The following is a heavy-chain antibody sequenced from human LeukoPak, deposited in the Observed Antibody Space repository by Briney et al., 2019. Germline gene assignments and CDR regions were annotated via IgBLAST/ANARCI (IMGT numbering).Heavy chain of an antibody. CDR1: GFTVSSNY. CDR2: IYSGGST. CDR3: ARDIATTKWNHPPKDY. D-gene: IGHD1-14*01. J-gene: IGHJ4*02. Sequence: PGGSLRLSCAASGFTVSSNYMSWVRQAPGKGLEWVSVIYSGGSTYYADSVKGRFTISRDNSKNTLYLQMNSLRAEDTAVYYCARDIATTKWNHPPKDYWGQGTLVTVSS. V-gene: IGHV3-53*01.